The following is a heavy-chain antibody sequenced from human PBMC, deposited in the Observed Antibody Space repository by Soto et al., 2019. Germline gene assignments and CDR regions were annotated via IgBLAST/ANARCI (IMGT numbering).Heavy chain of an antibody. D-gene: IGHD3-22*01. CDR2: IWYDGSNK. CDR1: GFTFSSYG. J-gene: IGHJ4*02. CDR3: ARDDSSGYYHFDFDY. V-gene: IGHV3-33*01. Sequence: GGSLRLSCAASGFTFSSYGMHWVRQAPGKGLEWVAVIWYDGSNKYYADSVKGRFTISRDNSKNTLYLQMNSLRAEDTAVYYCARDDSSGYYHFDFDYWGQGTLVTVSS.